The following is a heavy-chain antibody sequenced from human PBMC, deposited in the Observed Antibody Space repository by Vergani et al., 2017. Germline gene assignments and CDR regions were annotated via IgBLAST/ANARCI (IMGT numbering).Heavy chain of an antibody. CDR3: ARGSPGDGYNLMSPDY. D-gene: IGHD5-24*01. CDR2: INPNSGGT. CDR1: GYTFTGYY. V-gene: IGHV1-2*02. Sequence: QVQLVQSGAEVKKPGASVKVSCKASGYTFTGYYMHWVRQAPGKGLEWRGWINPNSGGTNYAQKFQGRVTMTRDTSISTAYMELSRLRSDDTAVYYCARGSPGDGYNLMSPDYGGQGTLVTVSS. J-gene: IGHJ4*02.